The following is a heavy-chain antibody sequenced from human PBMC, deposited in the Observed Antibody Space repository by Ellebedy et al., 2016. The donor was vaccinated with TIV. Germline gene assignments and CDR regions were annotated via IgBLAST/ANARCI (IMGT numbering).Heavy chain of an antibody. Sequence: AASVKVSCKASGYTFTTSAIHWVRQAPGQGLEWMGRINTYNGNTNCAQKLQDRVTMTTDTSTRTAYMEMRSLRSDDTAVYYCARDGRNWGDLDYWGQGTLVTVSS. CDR1: GYTFTTSA. CDR2: INTYNGNT. D-gene: IGHD2-15*01. CDR3: ARDGRNWGDLDY. V-gene: IGHV1-18*04. J-gene: IGHJ4*02.